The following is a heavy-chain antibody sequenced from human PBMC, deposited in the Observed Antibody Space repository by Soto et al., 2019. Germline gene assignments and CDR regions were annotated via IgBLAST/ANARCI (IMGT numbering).Heavy chain of an antibody. CDR1: GFSLANYP. CDR3: AKGPHTNVGWPYYFES. CDR2: SSPRGDTI. J-gene: IGHJ4*02. Sequence: HPGGSLRLSCVASGFSLANYPMNWVRQTPGKGLEWISYSSPRGDTIYYADSVEGRFTISRDNARNSLSLHMSSLRDEDSALYYCAKGPHTNVGWPYYFESWGQG. D-gene: IGHD6-19*01. V-gene: IGHV3-48*02.